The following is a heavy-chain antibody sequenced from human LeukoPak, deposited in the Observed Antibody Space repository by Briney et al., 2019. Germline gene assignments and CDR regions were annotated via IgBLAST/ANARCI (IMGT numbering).Heavy chain of an antibody. CDR3: ARQKWEQQGRDYYFNGLDV. Sequence: PSETRSLTCSVSAGSISSSSWWSWVRQPPVKGLEWIGEIYLYGTTNYNPSLKSRVTMSVGRSKNQFSLKLSSVTAADTAVYYCARQKWEQQGRDYYFNGLDVWGPGTTVTVSS. J-gene: IGHJ6*02. CDR1: AGSISSSSW. V-gene: IGHV4-4*02. CDR2: IYLYGTT. D-gene: IGHD1-26*01.